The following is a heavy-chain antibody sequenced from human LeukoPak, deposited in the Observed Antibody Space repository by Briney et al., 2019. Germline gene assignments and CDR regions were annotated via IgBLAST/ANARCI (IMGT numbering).Heavy chain of an antibody. J-gene: IGHJ4*02. Sequence: GRSLRLSCAASGFTISSYAMSWVRQAPGKGLEWVSTISGGGGSTYYADSVKGRFTISRDNSKNTLYLQMNSLRAEDTAVYYCLVARGGFDYWGQGTLVTVSS. CDR2: ISGGGGST. V-gene: IGHV3-23*01. CDR3: LVARGGFDY. CDR1: GFTISSYA. D-gene: IGHD2-15*01.